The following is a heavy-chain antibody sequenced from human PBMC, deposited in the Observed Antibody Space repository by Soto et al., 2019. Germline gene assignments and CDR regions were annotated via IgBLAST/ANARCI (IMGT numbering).Heavy chain of an antibody. CDR1: GFTFDDYA. D-gene: IGHD2-15*01. CDR3: AKGKYCSGGSCYLEYYYMDV. J-gene: IGHJ6*03. V-gene: IGHV3-9*01. CDR2: ISWNSGSI. Sequence: EVQLGESGGGLVQPGGSLRLSCAASGFTFDDYAMHWVRQAPGKGLEWVSGISWNSGSIGYADSVKGRFTISRDNAKNSLYLQMNSLRAEDTALYYCAKGKYCSGGSCYLEYYYMDVWGKGTTVTVSS.